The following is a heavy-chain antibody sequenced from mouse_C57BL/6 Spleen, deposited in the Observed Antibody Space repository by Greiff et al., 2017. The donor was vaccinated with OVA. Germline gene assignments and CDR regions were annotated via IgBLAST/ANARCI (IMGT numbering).Heavy chain of an antibody. CDR2: INPNNGGT. CDR1: GYTFTDYN. D-gene: IGHD1-1*01. Sequence: VQLQQPGPELVKPGASVKIPCKASGYTFTDYNMDWVKQSHGKSLEWIGDINPNNGGTNYNQKFKSKATLTVDKSSSTAYMELRSLTSEDTAVYYCSSKSYYGPDYWGQGTTLTVSS. CDR3: SSKSYYGPDY. V-gene: IGHV1-18*01. J-gene: IGHJ2*01.